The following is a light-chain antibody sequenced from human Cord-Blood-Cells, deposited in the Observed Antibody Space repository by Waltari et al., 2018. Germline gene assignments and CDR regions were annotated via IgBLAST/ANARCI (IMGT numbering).Light chain of an antibody. V-gene: IGKV1-39*01. J-gene: IGKJ3*01. Sequence: DIHMTQPPSSLSASVGHRVTITCRASQSISSYLNWYQQKPGKAPKLLIYAASSLQSGVPSRFSGSGSGTDFTLTISSLQPEDFATYYCQQSYSTPFTFGPGTKVDIK. CDR1: QSISSY. CDR2: AAS. CDR3: QQSYSTPFT.